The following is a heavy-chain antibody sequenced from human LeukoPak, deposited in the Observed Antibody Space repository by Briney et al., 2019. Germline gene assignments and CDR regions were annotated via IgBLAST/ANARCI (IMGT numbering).Heavy chain of an antibody. CDR3: ARDDSGSQIY. V-gene: IGHV3-30-3*01. D-gene: IGHD1-26*01. J-gene: IGHJ4*02. CDR1: GFTFSSYA. Sequence: GGSLRLSCAASGFTFSSYAMHWVRQAPGKGLEWVAVISYDGSNKYYADSVKGRVTISRDNSKNTLYLQMNSLRAEDTAVYYCARDDSGSQIYRGQGTLVPVSS. CDR2: ISYDGSNK.